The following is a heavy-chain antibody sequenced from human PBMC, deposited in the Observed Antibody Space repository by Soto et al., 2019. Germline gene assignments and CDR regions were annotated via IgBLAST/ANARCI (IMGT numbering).Heavy chain of an antibody. J-gene: IGHJ6*02. CDR1: GFTFSSYA. V-gene: IGHV3-23*01. D-gene: IGHD3-22*01. CDR2: IGGSGGST. Sequence: LRLSCAASGFTFSSYAMSWVRQAPGKGLEWVSAIGGSGGSTYYADSVKGRFTISRDNSKNTLFLQMNSLRAEDTAVYYCAKDPYYYDTSEMDVWGQGTTVTVSS. CDR3: AKDPYYYDTSEMDV.